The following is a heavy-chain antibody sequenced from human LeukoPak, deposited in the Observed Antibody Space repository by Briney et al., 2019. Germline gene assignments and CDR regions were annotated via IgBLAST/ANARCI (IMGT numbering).Heavy chain of an antibody. V-gene: IGHV5-51*01. CDR1: GYSFTSYW. D-gene: IGHD6-19*01. Sequence: GESLKISCKGSGYSFTSYWIGWVRQMPGKGLEWTGIIYPDDSDARYSPSFQGQVTMSVDKSIRTAYLQWNSLKSSDTAIYYCAKLEAYTSGWSFFYWGQGTLVTVSS. CDR2: IYPDDSDA. CDR3: AKLEAYTSGWSFFY. J-gene: IGHJ4*02.